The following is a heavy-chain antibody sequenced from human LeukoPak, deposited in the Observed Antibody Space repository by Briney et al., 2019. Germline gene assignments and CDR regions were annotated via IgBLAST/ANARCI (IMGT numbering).Heavy chain of an antibody. CDR1: GGTFSSYA. CDR2: IIPIFGTA. D-gene: IGHD3-16*02. Sequence: ASVKVSCKASGGTFSSYAISWVRQAPGQGLEWMGGIIPIFGTANYAQKFQGRVTITADESTSTAYMELSSLRSEDTAVYYCASPQTYYDYVWGSYRYTYSDYWGQGTLVTVSP. CDR3: ASPQTYYDYVWGSYRYTYSDY. J-gene: IGHJ4*02. V-gene: IGHV1-69*13.